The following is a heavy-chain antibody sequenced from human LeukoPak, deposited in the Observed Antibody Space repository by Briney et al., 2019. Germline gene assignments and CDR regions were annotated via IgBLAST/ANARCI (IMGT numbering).Heavy chain of an antibody. CDR2: IKQDGSDK. D-gene: IGHD6-6*01. V-gene: IGHV3-7*03. CDR3: AKDGLARNFDY. CDR1: GFTFSSCW. J-gene: IGHJ4*02. Sequence: PGGSLRLSCAASGFTFSSCWMSWVRRAPGKGLEWVANIKQDGSDKYYVDSVKGRFTISRDNAKNSLYLQMNSLRAEDTAVYYCAKDGLARNFDYWGQGTLVTVSS.